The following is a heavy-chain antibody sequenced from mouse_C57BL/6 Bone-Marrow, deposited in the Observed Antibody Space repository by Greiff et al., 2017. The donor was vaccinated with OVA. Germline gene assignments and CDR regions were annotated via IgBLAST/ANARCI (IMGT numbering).Heavy chain of an antibody. V-gene: IGHV5-12*01. J-gene: IGHJ4*01. CDR1: GFTFSDYY. CDR2: ISNGGGST. Sequence: EVKLVESGGGLVQPGGSLKLSCAASGFTFSDYYMYWVRQTPEKRLEWVAYISNGGGSTYYPATVPAQFTLSRDNAKNTLYLQMSRLKSEDTAMYYCARHHYDYDRAMDYWGQGTSVTVSS. CDR3: ARHHYDYDRAMDY. D-gene: IGHD2-4*01.